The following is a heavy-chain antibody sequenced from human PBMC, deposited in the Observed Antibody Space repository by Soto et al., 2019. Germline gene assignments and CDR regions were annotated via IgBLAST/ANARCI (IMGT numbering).Heavy chain of an antibody. V-gene: IGHV3-48*02. CDR3: ARVSSGWWWAFDI. CDR2: ISSSSSTT. D-gene: IGHD6-19*01. CDR1: GFTFSSYG. Sequence: GGSLRLSCAASGFTFSSYGMHWVRQAPGKGLEWVSYISSSSSTTYYADSVKGRFTISRDNAKNSLYLQMNSLRDEDTAVYYCARVSSGWWWAFDIWGQGTMVTVSS. J-gene: IGHJ3*02.